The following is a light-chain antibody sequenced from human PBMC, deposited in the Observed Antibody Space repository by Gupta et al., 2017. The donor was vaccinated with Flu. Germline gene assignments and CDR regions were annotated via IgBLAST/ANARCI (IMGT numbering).Light chain of an antibody. CDR2: SNN. V-gene: IGLV1-44*01. J-gene: IGLJ2*01. CDR3: AAWDDSLNGVF. Sequence: RVTISCSGSTSNIGSNIVSWYQQLPGTAPRLLIYSNNQRPSGVPDRFSGSKSGTSASLAISGLQSEDEADYYCAAWDDSLNGVFFGGGTKLTVL. CDR1: TSNIGSNI.